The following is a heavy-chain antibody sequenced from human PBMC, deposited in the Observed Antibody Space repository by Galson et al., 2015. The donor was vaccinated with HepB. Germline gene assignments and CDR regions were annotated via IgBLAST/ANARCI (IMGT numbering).Heavy chain of an antibody. V-gene: IGHV2-5*02. CDR2: IYRDDDN. CDR1: GFSLSTSGAG. D-gene: IGHD3-10*01. Sequence: PTLVKPPQPLTLPCTFSGFSLSTSGAGVGWNREPPGKALERLALIYRDDDNRYSPSLKSRLTITKDTSKIQVVLTLTNMEPVDTAPDYCAQGWATMAHYFDYWGQGTLVTVSS. J-gene: IGHJ4*02. CDR3: AQGWATMAHYFDY.